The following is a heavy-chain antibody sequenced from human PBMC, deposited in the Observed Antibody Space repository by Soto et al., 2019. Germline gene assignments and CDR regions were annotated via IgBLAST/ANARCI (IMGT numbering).Heavy chain of an antibody. CDR2: ISYDGTYK. CDR3: ANEVDVAFSSLQYGMDV. J-gene: IGHJ6*02. CDR1: GFTFNNFA. V-gene: IGHV3-30*14. Sequence: LRLSCAASGFTFNNFAMHWVRQAPGKGLEWVAFISYDGTYKYYADSVRGRFTVYRDNSKSTLFLQMNSLKFEDTAVYVCANEVDVAFSSLQYGMDVWGQGTTVTVSS. D-gene: IGHD5-12*01.